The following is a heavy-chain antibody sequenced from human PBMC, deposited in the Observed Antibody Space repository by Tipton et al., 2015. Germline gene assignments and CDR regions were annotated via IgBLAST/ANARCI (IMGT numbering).Heavy chain of an antibody. J-gene: IGHJ4*02. CDR3: ARGLLLWFGMTDY. CDR2: IYHSGST. CDR1: GYSISSDYF. V-gene: IGHV4-38-2*01. D-gene: IGHD3-10*01. Sequence: GLVKPSETLSLTCAVSGYSISSDYFWGWIRQPPGKGLEWIGSIYHSGSTYYNPSLKSRVTISVDTSKNQFSLKLSSVTAADTAVYYCARGLLLWFGMTDYWGQGTLVTVSS.